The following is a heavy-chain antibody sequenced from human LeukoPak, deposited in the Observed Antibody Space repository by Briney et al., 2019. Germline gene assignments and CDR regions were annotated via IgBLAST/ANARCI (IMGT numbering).Heavy chain of an antibody. CDR1: GYTFTNYG. Sequence: ASVKVSCKASGYTFTNYGINWVRQAPGQGLEWMGWISAYNGDTNHAQKLQGRVTITGDTSASTAYMELSSLRSEDTAVYYCARGYCSSTSCYMDVWGQGTTVT. J-gene: IGHJ6*02. V-gene: IGHV1-18*01. CDR3: ARGYCSSTSCYMDV. CDR2: ISAYNGDT. D-gene: IGHD2-2*01.